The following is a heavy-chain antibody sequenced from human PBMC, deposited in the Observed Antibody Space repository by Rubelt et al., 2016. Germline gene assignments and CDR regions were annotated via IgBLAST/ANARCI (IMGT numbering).Heavy chain of an antibody. J-gene: IGHJ4*02. CDR2: ISAYNGNT. Sequence: QVQLVQSGAEVKKPGASVKVSCKASGYTFTSYGISWVRQAPGQGLEWMGWISAYNGNTNYAQKSQGRVTVTTDTSRGTVYIELGSLRSDDTAVYDCARDLPPFRRYNWNFPLDYWGQGTLVTVSS. V-gene: IGHV1-18*01. D-gene: IGHD1-7*01. CDR1: GYTFTSYG. CDR3: ARDLPPFRRYNWNFPLDY.